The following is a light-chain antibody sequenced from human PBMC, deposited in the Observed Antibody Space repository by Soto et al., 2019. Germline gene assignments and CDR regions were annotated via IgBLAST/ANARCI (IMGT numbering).Light chain of an antibody. Sequence: DIQMTQSPSSLSASVGDRVTITCRASQSISTYLNWYQHKPGKAPKVLIYAVSSLQSGVPSRFSGSGSGTEFTLTISSLQPDDFATYYCQQYNSYSTFGQGTKVDIK. V-gene: IGKV1-16*01. CDR2: AVS. J-gene: IGKJ1*01. CDR3: QQYNSYST. CDR1: QSISTY.